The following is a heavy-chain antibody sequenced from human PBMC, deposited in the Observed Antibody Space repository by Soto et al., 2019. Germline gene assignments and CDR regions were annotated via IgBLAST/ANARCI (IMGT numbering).Heavy chain of an antibody. CDR1: GYTFSDYD. CDR3: AREPATAKPEGVDF. CDR2: INPNSGGT. Sequence: ASVNVSCKSSGYTFSDYDIHWVRQAPGQGLECMGWINPNSGGTKYAPKFQGGVTMTRDTSITTAYMELSRLRSGDTAVYYCAREPATAKPEGVDFWGQGTLVTVSS. V-gene: IGHV1-2*02. J-gene: IGHJ4*02. D-gene: IGHD1-1*01.